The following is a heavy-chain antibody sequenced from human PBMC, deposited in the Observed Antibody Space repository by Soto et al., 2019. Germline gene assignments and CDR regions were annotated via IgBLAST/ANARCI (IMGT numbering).Heavy chain of an antibody. J-gene: IGHJ4*02. CDR1: GFTFSNYA. CDR2: ISGSGGST. CDR3: AKDPRGYDIGY. V-gene: IGHV3-23*01. Sequence: PGESLKISCPASGFTFSNYAMSWVRQAPRTGLAWVLAISGSGGSTYYADSVKGRFTISRDNSKNTLYLQMNSLRAEDTAVYYCAKDPRGYDIGYWGQGTLVTAPQ. D-gene: IGHD5-12*01.